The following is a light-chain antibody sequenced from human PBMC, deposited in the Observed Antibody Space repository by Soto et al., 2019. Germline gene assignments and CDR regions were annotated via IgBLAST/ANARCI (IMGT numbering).Light chain of an antibody. CDR3: QQYNGWPPL. CDR2: GAS. J-gene: IGKJ3*01. Sequence: ERVMTQSPATLSVSPGERATLSCRASQSLSSNLAWYQQKPGQAPRLLIYGASTRATGIPARFSGSGSGTEFTLTISSLQSEDLAVYYCQQYNGWPPLFGPGTKVDIK. V-gene: IGKV3-15*01. CDR1: QSLSSN.